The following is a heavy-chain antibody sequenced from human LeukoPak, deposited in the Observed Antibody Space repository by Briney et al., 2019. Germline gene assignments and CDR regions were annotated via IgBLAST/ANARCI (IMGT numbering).Heavy chain of an antibody. CDR1: GITFSSYA. D-gene: IGHD5-12*01. Sequence: GGSLRLSCSASGITFSSYAMHWVRQAPGKGLEYVSAISTNGRSTYYADSVKGRFTISRDNSKNTLYLQMNSLRAEDTAVYYCVKDRDSGYDSLDYWGQGTLVTVSS. CDR2: ISTNGRST. V-gene: IGHV3-64D*06. CDR3: VKDRDSGYDSLDY. J-gene: IGHJ4*02.